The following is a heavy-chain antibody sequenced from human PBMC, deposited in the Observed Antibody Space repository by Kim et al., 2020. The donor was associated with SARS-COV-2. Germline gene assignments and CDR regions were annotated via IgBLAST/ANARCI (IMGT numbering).Heavy chain of an antibody. CDR1: GFILSDSF. CDR3: YSTTEAAASKVY. Sequence: GGSLRLSCAASGFILSDSFLHWVRQASGKGPEWVGRIRGRANSDATVYAASVKGRFIISRDDSQNTAYLQMNSLETEDTAVYYCYSTTEAAASKVYWCEGPLVTVSS. V-gene: IGHV3-73*01. J-gene: IGHJ4*02. CDR2: IRGRANSDAT. D-gene: IGHD4-4*01.